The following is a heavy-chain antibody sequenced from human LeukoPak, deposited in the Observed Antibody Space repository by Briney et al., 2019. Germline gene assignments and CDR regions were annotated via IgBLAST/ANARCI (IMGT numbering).Heavy chain of an antibody. CDR3: ARVVIPYYFDY. CDR1: GGSFSGYY. Sequence: ASETLSLTCAVYGGSFSGYYWSWIRQPPGKGLEWIGEINHSGSTNYNPSLKSRVTISVDTSKNQFSLKLSSVTAADTAVYYCARVVIPYYFDYWGQGTLVTVSS. J-gene: IGHJ4*02. V-gene: IGHV4-34*01. CDR2: INHSGST. D-gene: IGHD3-16*02.